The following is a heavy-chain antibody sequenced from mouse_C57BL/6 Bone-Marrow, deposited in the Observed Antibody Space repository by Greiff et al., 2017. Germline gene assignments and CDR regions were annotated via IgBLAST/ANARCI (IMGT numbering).Heavy chain of an antibody. V-gene: IGHV5-12*01. D-gene: IGHD2-3*01. CDR3: ARVDGYYLFAY. J-gene: IGHJ3*01. CDR2: ISNGGGST. Sequence: EVHLVESGGGLVQPGGSLKLSCAASGFTFSDYYMYWVRQTPEKRLEWVAYISNGGGSTYYPDTVKGRFTISRDNAKNTLYLQMSLLKSEDTAMYYCARVDGYYLFAYWGQGTLVTVSA. CDR1: GFTFSDYY.